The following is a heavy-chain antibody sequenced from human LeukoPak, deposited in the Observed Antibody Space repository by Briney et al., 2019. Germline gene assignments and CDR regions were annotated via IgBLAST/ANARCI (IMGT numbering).Heavy chain of an antibody. V-gene: IGHV4-59*01. CDR2: IYYSGST. Sequence: SETLSLTCTVSGGSISSYYWSWIRQPPGKGLEWIGYIYYSGSTNYNPSLKGRVTISVDTSKNQFSLKLSSVTAADTAVYYCARVAFDYGDHHFDYWGQGTLVTVSS. CDR1: GGSISSYY. CDR3: ARVAFDYGDHHFDY. D-gene: IGHD4-17*01. J-gene: IGHJ4*02.